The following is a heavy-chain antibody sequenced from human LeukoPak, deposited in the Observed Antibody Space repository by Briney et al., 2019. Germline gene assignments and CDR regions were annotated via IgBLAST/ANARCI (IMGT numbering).Heavy chain of an antibody. J-gene: IGHJ4*02. D-gene: IGHD6-19*01. CDR1: GFTFSSYA. V-gene: IGHV3-23*01. CDR2: ISGSGGST. CDR3: AKDSKSSGSPYYFDY. Sequence: GGSLRLFCAASGFTFSSYAMSWVRQAPGKGLEWVSAISGSGGSTYYADSVKGRFTISRDNSKNTLYLQMNSLRAEDTAVYYCAKDSKSSGSPYYFDYWGQGTLVTVSS.